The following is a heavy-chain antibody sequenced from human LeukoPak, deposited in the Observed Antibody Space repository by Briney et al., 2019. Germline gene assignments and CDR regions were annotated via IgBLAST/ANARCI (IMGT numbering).Heavy chain of an antibody. Sequence: SETLSLTCIVSGGSISSGDYYWSWIRQPPGKGLEWIGYIYYSGSTNYNPSLKSRVTISVDTSKNQFSLKLSSVTAADTAVYYCARQGPPGYYDSSGYDAFDIWGQGTMVTVSS. CDR3: ARQGPPGYYDSSGYDAFDI. V-gene: IGHV4-61*08. D-gene: IGHD3-22*01. CDR2: IYYSGST. CDR1: GGSISSGDYY. J-gene: IGHJ3*02.